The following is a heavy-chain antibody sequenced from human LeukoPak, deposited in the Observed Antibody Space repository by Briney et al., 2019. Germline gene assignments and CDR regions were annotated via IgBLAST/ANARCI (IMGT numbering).Heavy chain of an antibody. CDR1: GFTFSSYS. J-gene: IGHJ3*02. Sequence: GESLRLSCAASGFTFSSYSMNWVRQAPGKGLEWVSSISSSSSYIYYADSVKGRFTISRDNAKNSLYLQMNSLRAEDTAVYYCARSHPDAFDIWGQGTMVTVSS. V-gene: IGHV3-21*01. CDR2: ISSSSSYI. CDR3: ARSHPDAFDI.